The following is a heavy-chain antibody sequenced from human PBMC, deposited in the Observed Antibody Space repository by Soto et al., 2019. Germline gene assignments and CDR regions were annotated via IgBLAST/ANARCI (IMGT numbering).Heavy chain of an antibody. CDR3: ARETGLRSGGWSYYFDF. V-gene: IGHV3-48*02. D-gene: IGHD6-19*01. J-gene: IGHJ4*02. CDR1: GFTLSSYS. CDR2: ISGSGGTI. Sequence: EVQLVESGGGMVQPGGSLRVSCAASGFTLSSYSMHWVRQAPGKGLEWVSYISGSGGTIYYADSVKGRFTISRDNAKNSLSVQMNSLRDEDTAVYFCARETGLRSGGWSYYFDFWGQGTRVTVSS.